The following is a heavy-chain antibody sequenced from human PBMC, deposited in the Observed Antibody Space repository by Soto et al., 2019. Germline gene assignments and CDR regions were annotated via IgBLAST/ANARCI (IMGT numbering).Heavy chain of an antibody. CDR2: ISGSASNT. CDR3: ATYDFWRFDY. J-gene: IGHJ4*02. V-gene: IGHV3-23*01. CDR1: GFTFSSYA. Sequence: GGSLRLSCAASGFTFSSYAMTWVRQAPGKWLEWVSSISGSASNTYYEDSVKGRFTISRENSKKTLYLQMHTLKDEDTALYYCATYDFWRFDYWGQGIVVTVSS. D-gene: IGHD3-3*01.